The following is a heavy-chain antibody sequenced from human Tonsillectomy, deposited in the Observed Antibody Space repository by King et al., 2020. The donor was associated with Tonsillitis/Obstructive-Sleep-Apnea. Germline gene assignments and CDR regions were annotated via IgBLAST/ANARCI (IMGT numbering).Heavy chain of an antibody. Sequence: MQLQESGPGLVKPSETLSHTCTVSGGSISSYYWSWIRQPPGKGLEWIGYIYYSGSTNYNPSLKSRVSISVDTSKNQFSLKLSSVTAADTAVYYCARDMVLEAGGDAFDIWGQGTMVTVSS. CDR3: ARDMVLEAGGDAFDI. V-gene: IGHV4-59*12. J-gene: IGHJ3*02. D-gene: IGHD2-8*01. CDR1: GGSISSYY. CDR2: IYYSGST.